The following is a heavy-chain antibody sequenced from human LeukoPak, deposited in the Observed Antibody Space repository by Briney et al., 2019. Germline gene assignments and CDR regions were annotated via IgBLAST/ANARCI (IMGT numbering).Heavy chain of an antibody. CDR3: AREGAAAEDVNWFDP. V-gene: IGHV1-69*13. CDR1: GGTFSSYA. Sequence: ASVKVSCKASGGTFSSYAISWVRQAPGQGLEWMGGIIPIFGTANYAQKFQGRVTITADESTSTAYMELSSLRSDDTAVYYCAREGAAAEDVNWFDPWGQGTLVTVSS. J-gene: IGHJ5*02. D-gene: IGHD6-25*01. CDR2: IIPIFGTA.